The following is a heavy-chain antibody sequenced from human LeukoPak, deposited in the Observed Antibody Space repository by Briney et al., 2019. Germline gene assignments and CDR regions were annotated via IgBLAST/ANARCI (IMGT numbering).Heavy chain of an antibody. V-gene: IGHV1-8*03. CDR1: GYTFTNYD. D-gene: IGHD4-17*01. CDR3: ARGQLRLRHRGFDP. J-gene: IGHJ5*02. CDR2: MNTNSGYT. Sequence: ASVKVSCKASGYTFTNYDINWVRQAPGQGLEWMGLMNTNSGYTGYAQKFQGRVTITRNTSISTAYMELSSLRSDDTAVYYCARGQLRLRHRGFDPWGQGTLVTVSS.